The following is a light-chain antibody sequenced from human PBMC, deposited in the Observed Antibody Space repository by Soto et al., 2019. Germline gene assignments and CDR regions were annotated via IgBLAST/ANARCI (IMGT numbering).Light chain of an antibody. CDR2: EDT. V-gene: IGLV2-23*01. CDR1: SSAVGNYNL. J-gene: IGLJ1*01. CDR3: CSYAGLNTYV. Sequence: QSLLTQPASVSGSPGQSITISCTATSSAVGNYNLVSWYQLHPGKAPKLIIYEDTKRPSGVSNRFSGSKSGNTASLTVSGLQAEDEADYYCCSYAGLNTYVFGTGTKVTVL.